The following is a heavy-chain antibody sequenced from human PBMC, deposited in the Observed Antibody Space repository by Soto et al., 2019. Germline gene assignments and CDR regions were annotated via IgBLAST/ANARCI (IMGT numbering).Heavy chain of an antibody. J-gene: IGHJ3*01. Sequence: PGGSLRLSCAASGFTFDDYTMHWVRQRPGKGLEWVSLVSWDSDNRIYADSVKGRFIISRDNINNSLFLQMNSLRAEDTAVYFCVKGASGAGFVFDFWGLGTMVTVSS. CDR2: VSWDSDNR. D-gene: IGHD3-3*01. CDR3: VKGASGAGFVFDF. CDR1: GFTFDDYT. V-gene: IGHV3-43*01.